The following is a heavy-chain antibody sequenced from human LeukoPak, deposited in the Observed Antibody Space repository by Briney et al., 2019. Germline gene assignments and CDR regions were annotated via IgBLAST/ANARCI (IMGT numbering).Heavy chain of an antibody. Sequence: ASVKVSCKAPGYTFTSYFVHWVRQAPGQGLEWMGIINPSGGSTTYAQKFQGRVIMTRDMSTSTIYMELNSLRSEDSAVYYCARAVGTSVLTPADCWGQGTLVTVSS. CDR1: GYTFTSYF. CDR3: ARAVGTSVLTPADC. V-gene: IGHV1-46*01. CDR2: INPSGGST. J-gene: IGHJ4*02. D-gene: IGHD4/OR15-4a*01.